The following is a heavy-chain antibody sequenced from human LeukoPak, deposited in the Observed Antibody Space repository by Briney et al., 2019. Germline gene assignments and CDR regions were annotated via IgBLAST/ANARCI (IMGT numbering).Heavy chain of an antibody. V-gene: IGHV3-53*01. CDR3: ARAEGSSTWFEH. Sequence: GGSLRLSCAASGFTVSSNYMSWVRQAPGKGLEWVSVIYSGGSTYYADSVKGRFTISRDNSKNTLYLQMNSLRAADTAVYYCARAEGSSTWFEHWGQGTLVTVSS. J-gene: IGHJ1*01. CDR2: IYSGGST. D-gene: IGHD2-2*01. CDR1: GFTVSSNY.